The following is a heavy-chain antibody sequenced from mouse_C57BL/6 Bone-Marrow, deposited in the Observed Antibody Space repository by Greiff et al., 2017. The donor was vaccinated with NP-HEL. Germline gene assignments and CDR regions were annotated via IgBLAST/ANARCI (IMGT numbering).Heavy chain of an antibody. CDR3: ARSYGNYSWFAY. Sequence: VKLMESGAELVRPGASVKLSCKASGYTFTDYYINWVKQRPGQGLEWIARIYPGSGNTHYNEKFKGKATLTAEKSSSTAYMQLSSLTSEDSAVYFCARSYGNYSWFAYWGQGTLVTVSA. CDR1: GYTFTDYY. D-gene: IGHD2-1*01. CDR2: IYPGSGNT. J-gene: IGHJ3*01. V-gene: IGHV1-76*01.